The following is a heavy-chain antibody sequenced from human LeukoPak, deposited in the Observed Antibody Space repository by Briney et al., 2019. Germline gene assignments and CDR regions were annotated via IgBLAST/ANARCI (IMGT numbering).Heavy chain of an antibody. Sequence: GGSLRLSCAASGFTFSSYWMHWVRQAPGKGPVWVSRIDGDGGNPSYADSVKGRFTISRDNAKNTLYLQMNSLRAEDTAVYYCTRDSGAERRYFDLWGRGTLVTVSS. CDR2: IDGDGGNP. D-gene: IGHD7-27*01. J-gene: IGHJ2*01. CDR3: TRDSGAERRYFDL. V-gene: IGHV3-74*01. CDR1: GFTFSSYW.